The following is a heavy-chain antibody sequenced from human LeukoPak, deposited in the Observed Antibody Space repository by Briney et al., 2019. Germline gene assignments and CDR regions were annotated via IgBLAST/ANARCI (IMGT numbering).Heavy chain of an antibody. Sequence: PSETLSLTCTVSGSSISSGYYWGWIRQPPGKGLEWIGEINHSGSTNYNPSLKSRVTISVDTSKNQFSLKLSSVTAADTAVYYCARVKYYDFWSGVYFDIWGQGTMVTVSS. CDR1: GSSISSGYY. V-gene: IGHV4-38-2*02. CDR3: ARVKYYDFWSGVYFDI. CDR2: INHSGST. D-gene: IGHD3-3*01. J-gene: IGHJ3*02.